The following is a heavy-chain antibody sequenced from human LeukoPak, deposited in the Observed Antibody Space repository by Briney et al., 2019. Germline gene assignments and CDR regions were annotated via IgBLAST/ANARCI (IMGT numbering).Heavy chain of an antibody. V-gene: IGHV4-39*02. CDR2: IYYSGST. D-gene: IGHD3-22*01. Sequence: SETLSLTCTVSGGSISSSSYYWGWIRQPPGKGLEWIGSIYYSGSTYYNPSLKSRVTISVDTSKNQFSLKLSSVTAADTAVYYCARDTLYDSSGLNWFDPWGQGTLVTVSS. CDR3: ARDTLYDSSGLNWFDP. J-gene: IGHJ5*02. CDR1: GGSISSSSYY.